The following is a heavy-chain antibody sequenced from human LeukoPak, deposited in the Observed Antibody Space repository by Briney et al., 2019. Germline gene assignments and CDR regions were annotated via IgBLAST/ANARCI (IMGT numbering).Heavy chain of an antibody. Sequence: SETLSLTCAVYGGSFSGYYWSWIRQPPGKGLEWIGEINHGGSTNYNPSLKSRVTISVDTSKNQFSLKLSSVTAADTAVYYCARGPDPGKVGAAIYYYYGMDVWGQGTTVTVSS. CDR3: ARGPDPGKVGAAIYYYYGMDV. CDR2: INHGGST. V-gene: IGHV4-34*01. CDR1: GGSFSGYY. J-gene: IGHJ6*02. D-gene: IGHD1-26*01.